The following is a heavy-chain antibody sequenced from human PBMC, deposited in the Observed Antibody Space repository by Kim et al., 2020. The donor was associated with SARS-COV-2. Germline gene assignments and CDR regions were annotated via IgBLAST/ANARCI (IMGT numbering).Heavy chain of an antibody. CDR3: AITRSGYYRSYYYYGMDV. D-gene: IGHD3-22*01. CDR2: INAGNGNT. Sequence: ASVKVSCKASGYTFTSYAMHWVRQAPGQRLEWMGWINAGNGNTKYSQKFQGRVTITRDTSASTAYMELSSLRSEDTAVYYCAITRSGYYRSYYYYGMDVWGQGTTVTVSS. J-gene: IGHJ6*02. V-gene: IGHV1-3*01. CDR1: GYTFTSYA.